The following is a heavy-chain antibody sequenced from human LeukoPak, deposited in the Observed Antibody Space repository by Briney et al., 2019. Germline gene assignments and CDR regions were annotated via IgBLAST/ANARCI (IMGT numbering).Heavy chain of an antibody. V-gene: IGHV4-61*02. CDR3: ASDRRSGYYFDAFDI. J-gene: IGHJ3*02. Sequence: SETLSLTCTVSSGSISSGTYYWSWIRQPAGKGLEWIGRIYSSGSTNYNPSLKSRVTISVDTSKNQFSLKLSSVTAADTAVYYCASDRRSGYYFDAFDIWGQGTMVTVSS. CDR2: IYSSGST. D-gene: IGHD3-22*01. CDR1: SGSISSGTYY.